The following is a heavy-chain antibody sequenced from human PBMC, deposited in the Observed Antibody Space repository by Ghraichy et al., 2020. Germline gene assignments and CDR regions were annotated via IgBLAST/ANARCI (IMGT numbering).Heavy chain of an antibody. V-gene: IGHV6-1*01. J-gene: IGHJ4*02. CDR3: ARERIATVYSFDD. Sequence: SQTLSLTCDISGDSVSSNSGAWSWIRRSPSRGLEWLGRTYYRSKFYHDYAASVRSRVTFNADTSKNQFSLQMKSVTPEDTAVYYCARERIATVYSFDDWGQGTPVTVSS. D-gene: IGHD4-17*01. CDR2: TYYRSKFYH. CDR1: GDSVSSNSGA.